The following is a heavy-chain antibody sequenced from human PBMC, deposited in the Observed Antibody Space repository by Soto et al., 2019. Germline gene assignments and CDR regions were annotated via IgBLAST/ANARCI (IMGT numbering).Heavy chain of an antibody. CDR2: ISAYNGNT. V-gene: IGHV1-18*01. J-gene: IGHJ4*02. CDR3: ARVAPPGDY. Sequence: VRQAPGQGLGWMGWISAYNGNTNYAQKLQGRVTMTTDTSTSTAYMELRSLISDDTAVYYCARVAPPGDYWGQGTLVTVSS.